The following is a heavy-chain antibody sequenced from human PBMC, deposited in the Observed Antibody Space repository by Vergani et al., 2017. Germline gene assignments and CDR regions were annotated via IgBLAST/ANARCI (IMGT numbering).Heavy chain of an antibody. CDR1: RYIFSNFW. CDR3: ASGGHGSENGGALQL. Sequence: EKQLVQSGSETKKPGESLKISCQAFRYIFSNFWIGWVRQRPGRGLEWMGIIYPGDSEVKSNPTFRGQVSFSVDTSVNTAYLQWRSLQASDTATYFCASGGHGSENGGALQLWGQGTNITVSS. V-gene: IGHV5-51*01. J-gene: IGHJ3*01. D-gene: IGHD3-10*01. CDR2: IYPGDSEV.